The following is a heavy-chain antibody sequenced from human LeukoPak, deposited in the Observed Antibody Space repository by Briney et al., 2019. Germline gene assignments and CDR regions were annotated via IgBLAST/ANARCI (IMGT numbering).Heavy chain of an antibody. CDR3: AIDGSTWYYFDY. Sequence: ASVKVSFKASVYTFTDQYIHWVRQAPGQGLEWMGWNNPNSGATKYAQKFQGRVTMTRDTSISTAYMELSRLRSDDTAVYYCAIDGSTWYYFDYWGQGTLVTVSS. CDR2: NNPNSGAT. D-gene: IGHD6-13*01. J-gene: IGHJ4*02. CDR1: VYTFTDQY. V-gene: IGHV1-2*02.